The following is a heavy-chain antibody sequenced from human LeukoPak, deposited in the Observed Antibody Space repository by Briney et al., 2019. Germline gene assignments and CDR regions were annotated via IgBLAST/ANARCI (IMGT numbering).Heavy chain of an antibody. CDR3: ARGGPIYCSGDSCYPGDY. Sequence: GGSLRLSCAASGFTFSSYGMHWVRQAPGKGLEWVAVISDDGTNKYYADSVKGRFTISRDNARNTLYLQMNSLRAEDTAVYYCARGGPIYCSGDSCYPGDYWGQGTLVTVSS. D-gene: IGHD2-15*01. V-gene: IGHV3-30*03. CDR1: GFTFSSYG. J-gene: IGHJ4*02. CDR2: ISDDGTNK.